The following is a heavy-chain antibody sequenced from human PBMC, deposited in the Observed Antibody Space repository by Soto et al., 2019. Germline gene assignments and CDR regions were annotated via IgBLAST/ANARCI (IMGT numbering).Heavy chain of an antibody. V-gene: IGHV3-23*01. CDR3: AALLVAPTFDY. CDR1: GFTFSRYV. D-gene: IGHD2-15*01. J-gene: IGHJ4*02. Sequence: EVQLLESGGGLVQPGGSLRLSCAASGFTFSRYVMTWVRQAPGKGLEWVSSTTDSGGYTPYADSVKGRFTISRDNSKNTLYLQMNSLRAEDTAVYYCAALLVAPTFDYWGQGILVTVSS. CDR2: TTDSGGYT.